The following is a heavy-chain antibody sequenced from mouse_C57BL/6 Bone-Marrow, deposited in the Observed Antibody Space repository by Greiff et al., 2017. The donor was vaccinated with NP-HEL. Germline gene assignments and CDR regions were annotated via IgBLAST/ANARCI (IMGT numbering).Heavy chain of an antibody. CDR2: IYPGSGNT. J-gene: IGHJ4*01. CDR1: GYTFTDYY. CDR3: ATHGNYGYAMDY. D-gene: IGHD2-1*01. V-gene: IGHV1-76*01. Sequence: QVQLKQSGAELVRPGASVKLSCKASGYTFTDYYINWVKQRPGQGLEWIARIYPGSGNTYYNEKFKGKATLTAEKSSSTAYMQLSSLTSEDSAVYFCATHGNYGYAMDYWGQGTSVTVSS.